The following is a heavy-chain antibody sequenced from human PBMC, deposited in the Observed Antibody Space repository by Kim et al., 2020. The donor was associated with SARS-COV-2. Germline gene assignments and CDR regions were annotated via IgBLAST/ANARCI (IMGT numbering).Heavy chain of an antibody. J-gene: IGHJ5*02. V-gene: IGHV1-3*01. CDR1: GYTFTSYA. Sequence: ASVKVSCKASGYTFTSYAMHWVRQAPGQRLEWMGWINAGNGNTKYSQKFQGRVTITRDTSASTAYMELSSLRTEDTAVYYCARDMPGSSVFITMVRGANGNWFAPWGQGTLVTVSS. CDR3: ARDMPGSSVFITMVRGANGNWFAP. D-gene: IGHD3-10*01. CDR2: INAGNGNT.